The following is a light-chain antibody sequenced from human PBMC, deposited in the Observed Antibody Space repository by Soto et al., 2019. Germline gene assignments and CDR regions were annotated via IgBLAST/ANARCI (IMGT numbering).Light chain of an antibody. V-gene: IGLV2-14*01. CDR3: TSYVSCNLRI. J-gene: IGLJ2*01. CDR2: AVS. Sequence: QSALTQPASVSGSPGQSVTSSCTATSSDIGAYNYVSWYQHHPGKAPKLIIYAVSNRPSGVSNRFSGSKSANTASLTISGILAEDEAEYYFTSYVSCNLRIFGGGTKLTVL. CDR1: SSDIGAYNY.